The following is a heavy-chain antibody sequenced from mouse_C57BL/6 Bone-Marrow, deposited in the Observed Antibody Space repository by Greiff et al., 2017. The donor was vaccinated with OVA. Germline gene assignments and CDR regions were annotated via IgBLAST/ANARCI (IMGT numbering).Heavy chain of an antibody. CDR1: GYTFTSYG. CDR2: IYPRSGNT. Sequence: VQLQQSGAELARPGASVKLSCKASGYTFTSYGISWVKQRTGQGLEWIGEIYPRSGNTYYTETFKGKATLTADKSSSTAYMELRSLTSEDSAVYFCARTITTVVATRYFDVWGTGTTVTVSS. V-gene: IGHV1-81*01. CDR3: ARTITTVVATRYFDV. J-gene: IGHJ1*03. D-gene: IGHD1-1*01.